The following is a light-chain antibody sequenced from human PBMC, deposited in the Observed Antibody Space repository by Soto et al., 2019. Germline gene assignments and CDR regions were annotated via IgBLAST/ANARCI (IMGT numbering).Light chain of an antibody. CDR3: QQYNSYST. Sequence: DIQMTQSPSTLSSSVGYRVTITCRASQSISSWLAWYQQKPGEAPKLLIYGASSLETGVPSRFSGSGSGTQFTLTISSLQPDDFATYYCQQYNSYSTFGQGTKVDI. J-gene: IGKJ1*01. CDR2: GAS. V-gene: IGKV1-5*01. CDR1: QSISSW.